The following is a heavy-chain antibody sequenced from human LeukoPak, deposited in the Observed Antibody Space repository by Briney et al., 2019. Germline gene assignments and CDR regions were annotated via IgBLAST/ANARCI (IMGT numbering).Heavy chain of an antibody. CDR3: AKESDGGSFDIDY. V-gene: IGHV3-43*01. Sequence: PGGSLRLSCAASGFTFDDYTIHWVRQAPGKGPEWVSLISWDGGSRYYADSVKGRFTISRDNSKNSLYLQMNSLRIEDTALYYCAKESDGGSFDIDYWGQGTLVTVSS. J-gene: IGHJ4*02. CDR2: ISWDGGSR. CDR1: GFTFDDYT. D-gene: IGHD1-26*01.